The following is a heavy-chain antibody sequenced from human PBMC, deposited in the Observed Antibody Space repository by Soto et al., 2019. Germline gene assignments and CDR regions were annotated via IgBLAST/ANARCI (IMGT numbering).Heavy chain of an antibody. CDR2: ISYDGSNK. V-gene: IGHV3-30*18. CDR1: GFTFSSYG. D-gene: IGHD2-8*01. J-gene: IGHJ6*02. Sequence: QVQLVESGGGVVQPGRSLRLSCAASGFTFSSYGMHWVRQAPGKGLEWVAVISYDGSNKYYADSVKGRFTISRDNSKNTLSLQMNSLRAEDTAVYYCAKEMGCTNGVCYFYYYGMDVWGQGTTVTVSS. CDR3: AKEMGCTNGVCYFYYYGMDV.